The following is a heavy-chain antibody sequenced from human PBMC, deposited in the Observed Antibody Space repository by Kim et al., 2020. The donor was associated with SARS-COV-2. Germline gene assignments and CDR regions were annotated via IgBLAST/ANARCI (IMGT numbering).Heavy chain of an antibody. J-gene: IGHJ6*03. Sequence: GGSLRLSCAASGFTFSSYAMHWVRQAPGKGLEYVSAISSNGGSTYYANSVKGRFTIYRDNSKNTLYLQMGSLRAEDMAVYYCARDRVEAVAGTLIPYYYYYMDVWGKGTTVTVSS. CDR2: ISSNGGST. D-gene: IGHD6-19*01. CDR3: ARDRVEAVAGTLIPYYYYYMDV. V-gene: IGHV3-64*01. CDR1: GFTFSSYA.